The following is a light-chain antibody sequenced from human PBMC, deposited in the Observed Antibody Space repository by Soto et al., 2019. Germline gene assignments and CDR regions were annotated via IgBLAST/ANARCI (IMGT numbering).Light chain of an antibody. J-gene: IGLJ1*01. V-gene: IGLV2-14*01. CDR3: SAYTTRSAV. Sequence: QSVLTQPASVSGFPGQSITISCTGTSSDVGGYHYVSWYQQLPGKAPKLMIYEVTKRPSGVSNRFSGSKSDNTASLTISGLQAEDEADYYCSAYTTRSAVFGTGTKVTVL. CDR1: SSDVGGYHY. CDR2: EVT.